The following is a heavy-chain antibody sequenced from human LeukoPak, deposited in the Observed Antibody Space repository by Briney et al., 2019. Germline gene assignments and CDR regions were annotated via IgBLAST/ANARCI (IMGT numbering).Heavy chain of an antibody. CDR3: ARRGYENYFDSSGYLDY. CDR1: GYNFTTYG. J-gene: IGHJ4*02. Sequence: ASVKVSCKASGYNFTTYGISWVRQAPGQGLEWMGWISAYNGDTNYAQTFQGRVTMTTDTSTSTAYMELRSLRSDDTAVYYCARRGYENYFDSSGYLDYWGQGTLVTVSS. V-gene: IGHV1-18*01. D-gene: IGHD3-22*01. CDR2: ISAYNGDT.